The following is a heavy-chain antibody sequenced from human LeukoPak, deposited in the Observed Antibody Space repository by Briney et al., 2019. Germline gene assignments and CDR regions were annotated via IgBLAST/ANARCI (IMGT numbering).Heavy chain of an antibody. D-gene: IGHD3-9*01. J-gene: IGHJ4*02. CDR1: GDSVSSNNGA. CDR2: TYYRSKWYN. Sequence: SQTLSLTCAISGDSVSSNNGAWNWIRQSPSRGLEWLGRTYYRSKWYNDYAESLISRITISPVTSKDQFSLQLYSVTPEDTAVYYCARDVGTTGWHTFDYWGQGTLVTVSS. CDR3: ARDVGTTGWHTFDY. V-gene: IGHV6-1*01.